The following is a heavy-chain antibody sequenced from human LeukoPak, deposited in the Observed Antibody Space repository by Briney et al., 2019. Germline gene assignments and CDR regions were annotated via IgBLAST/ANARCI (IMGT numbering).Heavy chain of an antibody. CDR3: ARGVDNHDILTGGMDV. J-gene: IGHJ6*04. D-gene: IGHD3-9*01. Sequence: GGSLRLSCVASGLTFSSYWMTWVRQAPGKGLEWVANIKTDGSQIYYVDSVKGRFTISRDNAKNSLYLQMNSLRAEDTAVYYCARGVDNHDILTGGMDVWGKGTTVTISS. CDR2: IKTDGSQI. CDR1: GLTFSSYW. V-gene: IGHV3-7*01.